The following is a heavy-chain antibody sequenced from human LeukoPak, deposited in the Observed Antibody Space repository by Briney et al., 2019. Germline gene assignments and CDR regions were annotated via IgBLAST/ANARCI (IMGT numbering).Heavy chain of an antibody. CDR1: GGSISSYY. Sequence: TETLSLTCTVSGGSISSYYWSWIRQPPGKGLEWIGYIYYSGSTNYNPSLKSRVTISVDTSKNQFSLKLSSVTAADTAVYYCARAGYSSSWDYYYYYGMDVWGQGTTVTVSS. CDR3: ARAGYSSSWDYYYYYGMDV. J-gene: IGHJ6*02. D-gene: IGHD6-13*01. CDR2: IYYSGST. V-gene: IGHV4-59*01.